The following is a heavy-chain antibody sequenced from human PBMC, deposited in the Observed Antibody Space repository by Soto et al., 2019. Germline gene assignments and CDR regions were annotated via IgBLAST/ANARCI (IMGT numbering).Heavy chain of an antibody. J-gene: IGHJ4*02. CDR1: GFTFSSYA. D-gene: IGHD3-10*01. CDR3: ASSSTGRKFDY. CDR2: ISYDGSNK. Sequence: QVQLVESGGGVAQPGRSLRLSCAASGFTFSSYAMHWVRQAPGKGLEWVAVISYDGSNKYYADSVKGRFTISRDNSKNTLYLQMNSLRAEDTAVYYCASSSTGRKFDYWGQGTLVTVSS. V-gene: IGHV3-30-3*01.